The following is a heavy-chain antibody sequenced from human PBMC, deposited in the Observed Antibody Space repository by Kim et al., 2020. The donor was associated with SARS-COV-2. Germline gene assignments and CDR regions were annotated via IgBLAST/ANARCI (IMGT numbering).Heavy chain of an antibody. CDR3: ARDLGGRGGRIFDY. CDR1: GGSISSYY. J-gene: IGHJ4*02. CDR2: IYYSGST. Sequence: SETLSLTCTVSGGSISSYYWSWIRQPPGKGLEWIGYIYYSGSTNYNPSLKSRVTISVDTSKNQFSLKLSSVTAADTAVYYCARDLGGRGGRIFDYWGQGTLVTVSS. V-gene: IGHV4-59*13. D-gene: IGHD2-15*01.